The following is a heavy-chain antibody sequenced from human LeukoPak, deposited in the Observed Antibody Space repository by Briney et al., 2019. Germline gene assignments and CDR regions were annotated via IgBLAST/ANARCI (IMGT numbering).Heavy chain of an antibody. V-gene: IGHV3-74*01. Sequence: GGSLSLSCAASEFTISRYWMHWVRQAPGKGLVGFSNINNDGSITTYADSVKGRFTISRDNVKNTLFLQMNSLGAEDTALYYCARGWNTTPRSGFDIWGLGTMVTVSS. CDR2: INNDGSIT. CDR3: ARGWNTTPRSGFDI. J-gene: IGHJ3*02. CDR1: EFTISRYW. D-gene: IGHD1/OR15-1a*01.